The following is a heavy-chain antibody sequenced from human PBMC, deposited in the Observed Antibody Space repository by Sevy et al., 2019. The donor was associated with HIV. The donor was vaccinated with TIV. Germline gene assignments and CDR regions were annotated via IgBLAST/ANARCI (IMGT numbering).Heavy chain of an antibody. Sequence: SETLSLTCTVSGGSTSTYYWNWIRQPPGKGLEWIGYISDSGFSNDNPSLRSRVTISIDTSKNQYSLRLTSVSAADTVAYYCARGGGRTDWGMDVWGPGTTVTVSS. CDR1: GGSTSTYY. J-gene: IGHJ6*02. D-gene: IGHD1-1*01. CDR3: ARGGGRTDWGMDV. V-gene: IGHV4-59*01. CDR2: ISDSGFS.